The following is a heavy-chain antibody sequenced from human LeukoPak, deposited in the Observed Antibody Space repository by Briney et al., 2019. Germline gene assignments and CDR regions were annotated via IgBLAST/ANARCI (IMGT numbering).Heavy chain of an antibody. J-gene: IGHJ5*02. V-gene: IGHV4-39*07. Sequence: SETLSLTCTVSGGSISSSSYYWGWIRQPPGKGLEWIGSIYYSGSTYYNPSLKSRVTISVDTSKNQFSLKLSSVTAADTAVYYCARVSDEYYYDSSGQLVGWFDPWGQGTLVTVSS. D-gene: IGHD3-22*01. CDR3: ARVSDEYYYDSSGQLVGWFDP. CDR1: GGSISSSSYY. CDR2: IYYSGST.